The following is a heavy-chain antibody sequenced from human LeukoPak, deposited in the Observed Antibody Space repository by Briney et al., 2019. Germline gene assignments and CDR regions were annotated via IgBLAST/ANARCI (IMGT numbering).Heavy chain of an antibody. V-gene: IGHV4-39*01. CDR3: ARQDTLTHYYVMDV. J-gene: IGHJ6*02. CDR2: IYYSGNT. CDR1: GGSISSRDNY. Sequence: SETLSLTCTVSGGSISSRDNYRGWFRQPPGKGLEWIGSIYYSGNTYYYPSLESRVTISVDTSKNQFSLKVSSATAADTAVYYCARQDTLTHYYVMDVWGQGTTVTVSS. D-gene: IGHD4-17*01.